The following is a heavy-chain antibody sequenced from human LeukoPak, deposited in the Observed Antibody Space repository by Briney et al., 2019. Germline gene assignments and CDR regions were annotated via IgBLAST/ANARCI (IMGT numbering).Heavy chain of an antibody. Sequence: GGSLRLSCVASGFTFSNAWTSWVRQAPGKGLEWVGRIKSKTDGGTTDYAAPVKGRFTISRDDSKNTLYLQMNSLKTEDTAVYYCTTDITMIVVVTSSWGQGTLVTVSS. CDR2: IKSKTDGGTT. CDR3: TTDITMIVVVTSS. V-gene: IGHV3-15*01. J-gene: IGHJ5*02. CDR1: GFTFSNAW. D-gene: IGHD3-22*01.